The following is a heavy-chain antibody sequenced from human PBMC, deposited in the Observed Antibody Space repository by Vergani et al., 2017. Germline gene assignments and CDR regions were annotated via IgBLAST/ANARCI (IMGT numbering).Heavy chain of an antibody. J-gene: IGHJ4*02. Sequence: QLQLQESGPGLVKPSETLSLTCTVSGVSIGSNSYYWAWIRQPPGKGLEWISTIYYSGTTYYNPSLKSRVTISIDTSKNQFSLKLTSVTATDKAMDYCEKQYASGSYKHWGQGTLVTVSS. D-gene: IGHD3-10*01. CDR1: GVSIGSNSYY. CDR3: EKQYASGSYKH. CDR2: IYYSGTT. V-gene: IGHV4-39*01.